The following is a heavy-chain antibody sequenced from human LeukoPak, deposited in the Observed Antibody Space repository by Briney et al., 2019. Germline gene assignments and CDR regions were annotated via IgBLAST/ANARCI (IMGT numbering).Heavy chain of an antibody. Sequence: PSETLSLTCTVSGGSISSSSYYWGWIRQPPGKGLEWIGSIYYSGSTYYNPSLKSRVTISVDTSKNQFSLKLSSVTAADTAVYYCADSSGYYNDAFDIWGQGTMVTVSS. D-gene: IGHD3-22*01. V-gene: IGHV4-39*01. CDR1: GGSISSSSYY. CDR2: IYYSGST. J-gene: IGHJ3*02. CDR3: ADSSGYYNDAFDI.